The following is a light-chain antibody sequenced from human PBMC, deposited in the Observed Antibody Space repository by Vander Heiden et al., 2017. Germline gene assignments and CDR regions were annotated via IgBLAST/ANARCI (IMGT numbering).Light chain of an antibody. CDR3: QQYNSYSWT. V-gene: IGKV1-5*03. CDR1: QSISSW. CDR2: KAS. Sequence: DIQMTQSPSTLSASVGDRVTITCRASQSISSWLALYQQKPGNAPKLLIYKASNLEPGVPSRFSGSGSGTEFTLTISSLQPDDCATYYCQQYNSYSWTFGQGTKVEIK. J-gene: IGKJ1*01.